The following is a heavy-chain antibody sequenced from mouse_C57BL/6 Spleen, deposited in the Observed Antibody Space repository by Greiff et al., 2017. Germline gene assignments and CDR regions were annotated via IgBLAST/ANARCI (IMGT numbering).Heavy chain of an antibody. J-gene: IGHJ2*01. CDR1: GFTFTDYY. CDR3: ARRVIATNYFDY. D-gene: IGHD1-1*02. V-gene: IGHV7-3*01. Sequence: EVQGVESGGGLVQPGGSLSLSCAASGFTFTDYYMSWVRQPPGKALEWLGFIRNKANGYTTEYSASVKGRFTISRDNSQSILYLQMNALRAEDSATYYGARRVIATNYFDYWGQGTTLTVSS. CDR2: IRNKANGYTT.